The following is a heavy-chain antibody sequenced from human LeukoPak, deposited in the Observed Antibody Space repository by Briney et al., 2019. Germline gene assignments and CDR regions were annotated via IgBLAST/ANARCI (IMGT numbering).Heavy chain of an antibody. Sequence: SQTLSLTCTVSGGSISSGDYYWSWIRQPAGKGLEWIGYIYYSGSTYYNPSLKSRVTISVDTSKNQFSLKLSSVTAADTAVYYCARVATVVAANYYYYGMDVWGQGTTVTVSS. CDR2: IYYSGST. CDR3: ARVATVVAANYYYYGMDV. V-gene: IGHV4-30-4*01. CDR1: GGSISSGDYY. J-gene: IGHJ6*02. D-gene: IGHD2-15*01.